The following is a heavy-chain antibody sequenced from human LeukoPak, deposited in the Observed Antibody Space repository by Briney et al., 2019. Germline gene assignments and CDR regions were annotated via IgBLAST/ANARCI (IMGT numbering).Heavy chain of an antibody. J-gene: IGHJ4*02. D-gene: IGHD1-1*01. CDR3: ARDRSLDRNDLDY. V-gene: IGHV1-69*04. Sequence: GSSVTVSCKASGGTFSSYAISWVRQAPGQGLEWMGRIIPILGIANYAQKFQGRVTITADKSTSTAYMELSSLRSEDTAVYCCARDRSLDRNDLDYWGQGTLVTVSS. CDR1: GGTFSSYA. CDR2: IIPILGIA.